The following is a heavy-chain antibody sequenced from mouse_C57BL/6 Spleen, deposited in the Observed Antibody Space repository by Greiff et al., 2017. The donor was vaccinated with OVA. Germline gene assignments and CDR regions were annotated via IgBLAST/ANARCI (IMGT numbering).Heavy chain of an antibody. V-gene: IGHV3-6*01. CDR3: ARAYDGYFYAMDY. CDR2: ISYDGSN. Sequence: EVQLQQSGPGLVKPSQSLSLSCSVTGYSITSGYYWNWIRQFPGNKLEWMGYISYDGSNNYNPSLKNRISITRDTSKNQFYLKLNSVTTEDTATYYCARAYDGYFYAMDYWGQGTSVTVSS. CDR1: GYSITSGYY. J-gene: IGHJ4*01. D-gene: IGHD2-3*01.